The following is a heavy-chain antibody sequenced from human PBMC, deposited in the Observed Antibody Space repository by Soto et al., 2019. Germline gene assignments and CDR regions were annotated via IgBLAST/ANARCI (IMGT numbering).Heavy chain of an antibody. D-gene: IGHD3-10*01. V-gene: IGHV3-23*01. CDR3: AKRRLWFGELLY. J-gene: IGHJ4*02. CDR1: GFTFSSYA. CDR2: ISGSGGST. Sequence: GGSLRLSCAASGFTFSSYAMNWVRQAPGKGLEWVSAISGSGGSTYYADSVKGRFTISRDNSKNTLYLQMNSLRAEDTAVYYCAKRRLWFGELLYWGQGTLVTVSS.